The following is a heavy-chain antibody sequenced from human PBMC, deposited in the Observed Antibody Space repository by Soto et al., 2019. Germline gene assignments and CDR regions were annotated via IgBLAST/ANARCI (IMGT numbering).Heavy chain of an antibody. CDR3: AKDRRAGGNSAFYFDF. V-gene: IGHV3-23*01. Sequence: SLRLPCAASRLEFSNYAMSWVRQAPGKGLAWVSLISATGGGTYYADSVKGRFTISRDNSHNTLYLQVHSLTAEDTAVYYCAKDRRAGGNSAFYFDFWGQGARVTVSA. CDR2: ISATGGGT. J-gene: IGHJ4*02. D-gene: IGHD3-16*01. CDR1: RLEFSNYA.